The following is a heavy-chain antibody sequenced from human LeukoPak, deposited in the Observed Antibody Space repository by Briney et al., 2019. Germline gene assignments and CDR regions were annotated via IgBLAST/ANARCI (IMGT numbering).Heavy chain of an antibody. D-gene: IGHD3-10*01. CDR3: ARDSSETYADY. CDR1: GYTFTSYG. CDR2: ISAYNGDT. J-gene: IGHJ4*02. Sequence: ASVKVSCKASGYTFTSYGISWVRRAPGQGLEWMGWISAYNGDTDYAQKLQGRVTMTTDTSTRTAYMELRSLRSDDTAVYYCARDSSETYADYWGQGTLVTVSS. V-gene: IGHV1-18*01.